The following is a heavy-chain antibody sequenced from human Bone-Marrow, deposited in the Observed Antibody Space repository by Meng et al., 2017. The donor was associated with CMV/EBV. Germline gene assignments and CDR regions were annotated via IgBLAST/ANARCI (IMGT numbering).Heavy chain of an antibody. J-gene: IGHJ6*02. D-gene: IGHD3-3*01. CDR2: INHSGST. CDR1: SFSGYY. Sequence: SFSGYYWSWIRQPPGKGLEWIGEINHSGSTNYNPSLKSRVTISVDTSKNQFSLKLSSVTAADTAVYYCATSDYDFWSGYFFSSGMDVWGQGTTVTVSS. CDR3: ATSDYDFWSGYFFSSGMDV. V-gene: IGHV4-34*01.